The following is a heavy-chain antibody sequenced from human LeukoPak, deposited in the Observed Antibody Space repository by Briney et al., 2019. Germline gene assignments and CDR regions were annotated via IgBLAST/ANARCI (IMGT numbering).Heavy chain of an antibody. D-gene: IGHD2-15*01. CDR2: ISYDGSNK. Sequence: PGGSLRLSCAASGFTFSSYGMHWVRQAPGKGLEWVAVISYDGSNKYYADSVKGRFTISRDNSKNTLYLQMNSLRAEDTAVYYCAKDKYCSGGSCYSKVFDYWGQGTLVTVSS. V-gene: IGHV3-30*18. J-gene: IGHJ4*02. CDR1: GFTFSSYG. CDR3: AKDKYCSGGSCYSKVFDY.